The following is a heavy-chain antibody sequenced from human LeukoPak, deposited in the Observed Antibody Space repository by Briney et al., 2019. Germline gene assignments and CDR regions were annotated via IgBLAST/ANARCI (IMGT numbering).Heavy chain of an antibody. CDR2: ISYDGSNK. D-gene: IGHD3-10*01. Sequence: PGRSLRLSCAASGFTFSSYGMHWVRQAPGKGLEWVAVISYDGSNKYYADSVKGRFTISRDNSKNTLYLQMNSLRAEDTAVYYRAKGAYYYGSGSCFDYWGQGTLVTVSS. V-gene: IGHV3-30*18. J-gene: IGHJ4*02. CDR3: AKGAYYYGSGSCFDY. CDR1: GFTFSSYG.